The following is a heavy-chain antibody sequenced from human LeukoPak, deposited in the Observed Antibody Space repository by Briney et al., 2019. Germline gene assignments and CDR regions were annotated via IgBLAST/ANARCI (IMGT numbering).Heavy chain of an antibody. D-gene: IGHD2-2*01. Sequence: ASVKVSCKVSGYTLTELSMHWVRQAPGKGLEWMGGFDPEDGETIYAQKFQGRVTMTEDTSTDTAYMELSSLRSEDTAVYYCARDLSDGGGMPFDYWGQGTLVTVSS. CDR2: FDPEDGET. V-gene: IGHV1-24*01. J-gene: IGHJ4*02. CDR1: GYTLTELS. CDR3: ARDLSDGGGMPFDY.